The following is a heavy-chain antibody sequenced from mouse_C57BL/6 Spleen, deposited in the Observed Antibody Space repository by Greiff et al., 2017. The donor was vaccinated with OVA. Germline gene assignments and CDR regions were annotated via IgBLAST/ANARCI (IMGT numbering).Heavy chain of an antibody. V-gene: IGHV1-55*01. D-gene: IGHD2-4*01. J-gene: IGHJ3*01. CDR3: ARSYDYDGAWFAY. Sequence: QVQLQQPGAELVKPGASVKMSCKASGYTFTSYWITWVKQRPGQGLEWIGDLYPGRGSTNYYEKFQSKAPLTLDTSSRTAYMQLSSLTSEDSAVYYCARSYDYDGAWFAYWGQGTLVTVSA. CDR2: LYPGRGST. CDR1: GYTFTSYW.